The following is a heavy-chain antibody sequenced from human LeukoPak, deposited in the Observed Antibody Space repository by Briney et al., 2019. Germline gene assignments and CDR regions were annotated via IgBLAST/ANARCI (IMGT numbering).Heavy chain of an antibody. V-gene: IGHV3-30-3*02. CDR3: ATLGRIAAASHYFHH. Sequence: PGGSLRLSCAASGFTFSSYAMHWVRQAPGKGLEWVAVISYDGSNKYYADSVKGRFTISRDNSKNTLYLQMNSLRAEDTAVYYCATLGRIAAASHYFHHWGQGTLVTVSS. J-gene: IGHJ1*01. CDR2: ISYDGSNK. CDR1: GFTFSSYA. D-gene: IGHD6-13*01.